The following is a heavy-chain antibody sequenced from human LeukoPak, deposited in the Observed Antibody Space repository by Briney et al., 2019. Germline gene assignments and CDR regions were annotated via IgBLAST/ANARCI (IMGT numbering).Heavy chain of an antibody. V-gene: IGHV1-69*01. CDR1: RGTFNNYA. D-gene: IGHD5-24*01. Sequence: ASVKVSCKASRGTFNNYAISWVRQAPGQGLEWMGGIIPIFRTANYAQKFQGRVTITADESTSTVYMELSSLRSEDTAVYYCARGEMATPWEIFDYWGQGTLVTVSS. CDR2: IIPIFRTA. CDR3: ARGEMATPWEIFDY. J-gene: IGHJ4*02.